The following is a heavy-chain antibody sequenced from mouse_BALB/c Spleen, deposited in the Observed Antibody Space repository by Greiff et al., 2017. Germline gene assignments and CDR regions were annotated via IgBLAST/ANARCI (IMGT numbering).Heavy chain of an antibody. CDR1: GYTFTDYC. Sequence: LVESGPELVKPGASVTISCKASGYTFTDYCINWVKQKPGQGLEWIGWIYPGSGNTKYNEKFKGMATLTVDTSSSTAYMQLSSLTSENNAGYFCARGGNYAMDYWGQGTSVTVSS. J-gene: IGHJ4*01. CDR2: IYPGSGNT. V-gene: IGHV1-84*02. CDR3: ARGGNYAMDY.